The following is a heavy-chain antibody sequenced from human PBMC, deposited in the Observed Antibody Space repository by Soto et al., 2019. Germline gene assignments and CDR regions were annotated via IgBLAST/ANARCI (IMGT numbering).Heavy chain of an antibody. CDR2: IIPIFGTA. V-gene: IGHV1-69*13. Sequence: ASVKVSCKASGGTFSSYAISWVRQAPGQGLEWMGGIIPIFGTANYAQKFQGRVTITADESTSTAYMELSSLRSEDTAVYYCATTPADSGSYFHYFDYWGQGTLVTVSS. CDR1: GGTFSSYA. D-gene: IGHD1-26*01. CDR3: ATTPADSGSYFHYFDY. J-gene: IGHJ4*02.